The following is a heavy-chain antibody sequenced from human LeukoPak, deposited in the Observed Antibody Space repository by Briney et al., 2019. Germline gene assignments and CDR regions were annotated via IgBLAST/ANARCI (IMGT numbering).Heavy chain of an antibody. V-gene: IGHV3-11*03. D-gene: IGHD6-19*01. CDR3: ARSRGAGPGAYFDY. J-gene: IGHJ4*02. Sequence: PGGSLRLSCAVSGFSFGDDYMSWIRQAPGQGLEWVSYISNSGSYTNYADSVEGRFTISRDNAENSLYLQMNSLRAEDTAVYYCARSRGAGPGAYFDYWGQGTLVTVSS. CDR2: ISNSGSYT. CDR1: GFSFGDDY.